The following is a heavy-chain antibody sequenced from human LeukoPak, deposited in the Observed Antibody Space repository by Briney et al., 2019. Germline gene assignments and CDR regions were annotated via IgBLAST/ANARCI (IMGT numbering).Heavy chain of an antibody. V-gene: IGHV3-53*01. Sequence: GGSLRLSCAASGFTFSNYWTSWVRQAPGKGLEWVSVIYSGGSTYYADSVKGRFTISRDNSKNTLYLQMNSLRAEDTAVYYCARGYSGSSWYYFDYWGQGTLVTVSS. J-gene: IGHJ4*02. CDR1: GFTFSNYW. CDR2: IYSGGST. D-gene: IGHD6-13*01. CDR3: ARGYSGSSWYYFDY.